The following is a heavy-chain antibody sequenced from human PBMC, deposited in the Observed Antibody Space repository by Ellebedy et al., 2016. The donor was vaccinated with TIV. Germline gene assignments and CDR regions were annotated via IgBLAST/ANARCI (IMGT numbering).Heavy chain of an antibody. Sequence: ASVKVSXXASGYTFTSYYMHWVRQAPGQGLEWMGIINPSGGSTSYAQKFQGRVTMTRDTPTSTVYMELSSLRSEGTAVYYCARGINIVVVPAAMSWFNPWGQGTLVTVSS. D-gene: IGHD2-2*01. CDR1: GYTFTSYY. J-gene: IGHJ5*02. CDR2: INPSGGST. V-gene: IGHV1-46*01. CDR3: ARGINIVVVPAAMSWFNP.